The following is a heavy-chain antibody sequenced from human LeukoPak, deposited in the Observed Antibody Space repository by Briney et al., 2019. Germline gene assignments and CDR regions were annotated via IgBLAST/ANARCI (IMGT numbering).Heavy chain of an antibody. D-gene: IGHD4-17*01. CDR3: SRDPNGDYVGAFDFQR. Sequence: GGSLRLSCVVSGFTFSTYAMTWVRQAPGGVLECVSSIRGSVGGTYYADSVRGRFTISRDNSKNTLYLQMNSLRAEDTAIYYCSRDPNGDYVGAFDFQRWGQGTLVTVSS. CDR1: GFTFSTYA. CDR2: IRGSVGGT. V-gene: IGHV3-23*01. J-gene: IGHJ1*01.